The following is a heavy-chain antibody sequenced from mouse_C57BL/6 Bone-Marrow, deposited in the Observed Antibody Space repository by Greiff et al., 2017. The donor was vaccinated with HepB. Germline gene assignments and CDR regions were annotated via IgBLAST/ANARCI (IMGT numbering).Heavy chain of an antibody. Sequence: EVKVEESGGGLVQPGGSMKLSCVASGFTFSNYWMNWVRQSPEKGLEWVAQIRLKSDNYATHYAESVKGRFTISRDDSKSSVYLQMNNLRAEDTGIYYCTDLTTVGNYAMDYWGQGTSVTVSS. D-gene: IGHD1-1*01. CDR1: GFTFSNYW. CDR2: IRLKSDNYAT. J-gene: IGHJ4*01. V-gene: IGHV6-3*01. CDR3: TDLTTVGNYAMDY.